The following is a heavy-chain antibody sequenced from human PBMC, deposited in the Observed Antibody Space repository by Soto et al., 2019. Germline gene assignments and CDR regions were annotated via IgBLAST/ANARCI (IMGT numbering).Heavy chain of an antibody. CDR1: GFTFSDHY. CDR3: ARDVRTAMASGVPYYYYGMDV. Sequence: GGSLRLSCAASGFTFSDHYMDWVRQAPGKGLEWVGRTRNKANSYTTEYAASVKGRFTISRDDSKNSLYLQMNSLKTEDTAVYCCARDVRTAMASGVPYYYYGMDVWGQGTTVTVSS. V-gene: IGHV3-72*01. J-gene: IGHJ6*02. CDR2: TRNKANSYTT. D-gene: IGHD5-18*01.